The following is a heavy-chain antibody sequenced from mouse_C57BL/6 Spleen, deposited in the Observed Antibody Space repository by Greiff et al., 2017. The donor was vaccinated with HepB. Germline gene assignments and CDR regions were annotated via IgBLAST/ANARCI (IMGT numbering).Heavy chain of an antibody. CDR1: GFTFSDYG. J-gene: IGHJ2*01. CDR3: ARQLTGTGYYFDY. Sequence: EVQVVESGGGLVKPGGSLKLSCAASGFTFSDYGMHWVRQAPEKGLEWVAYISSGSSTIYYADTVKGRFTISRDNAKNTLFLQMTSLRSEDTAMYYCARQLTGTGYYFDYWGQGTTLTVSS. V-gene: IGHV5-17*01. CDR2: ISSGSSTI. D-gene: IGHD4-1*01.